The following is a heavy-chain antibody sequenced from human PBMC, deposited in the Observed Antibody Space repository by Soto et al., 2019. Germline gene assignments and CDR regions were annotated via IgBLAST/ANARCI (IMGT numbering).Heavy chain of an antibody. V-gene: IGHV4-59*01. CDR3: ARGTKYYYQGMDV. J-gene: IGHJ6*02. CDR2: IYDSVST. CDR1: GDSMNIYE. Sequence: SETLALTCAVSGDSMNIYEWTWLRQPPGKGLEWIGYIYDSVSTSYNPSLKSRLTMSVDMSKNQFSLKLKSVTAADTAVYYCARGTKYYYQGMDVWGQGTTVTVSS.